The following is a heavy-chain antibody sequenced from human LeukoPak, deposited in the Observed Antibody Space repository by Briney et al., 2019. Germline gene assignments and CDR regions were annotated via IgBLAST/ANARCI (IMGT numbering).Heavy chain of an antibody. CDR2: IKLDGSEK. CDR1: GFTFSGYW. D-gene: IGHD3-10*01. J-gene: IGHJ4*02. V-gene: IGHV3-7*01. Sequence: PGGSLRLSCAASGFTFSGYWMSWVRQAPGKGLEWVANIKLDGSEKYYVDSVKGRFTISRDNAKNSLYLQMNSLRAEDTAVYYCARDRVLWLIPLDYWGQGTLVTVSS. CDR3: ARDRVLWLIPLDY.